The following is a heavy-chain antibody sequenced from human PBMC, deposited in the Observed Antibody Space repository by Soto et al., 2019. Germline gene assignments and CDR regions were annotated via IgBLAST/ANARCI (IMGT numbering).Heavy chain of an antibody. CDR2: IIPIFGTA. CDR3: ARDQIYSNSTLQYYYYYGMDV. CDR1: GGTFSSYA. D-gene: IGHD4-4*01. J-gene: IGHJ6*02. V-gene: IGHV1-69*06. Sequence: VASVNVSCKASGGTFSSYAISWVRQAPGQGLEWMGGIIPIFGTANYAQKFQGRVTITADKSTSTAYMELSSLRSEDTAVYYCARDQIYSNSTLQYYYYYGMDVWGQGTTVTVSS.